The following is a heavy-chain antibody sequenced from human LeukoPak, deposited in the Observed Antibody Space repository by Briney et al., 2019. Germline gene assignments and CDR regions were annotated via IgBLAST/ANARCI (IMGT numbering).Heavy chain of an antibody. CDR3: ARNKGYCSSTSCYSFDP. CDR2: INHSGST. Sequence: SETLSLTCAVYGGSFSGYYWSWIRQPPGKGLEWIGEINHSGSTNYNPSLKSRVTISVDTSKNQFSLKLSSVTAADTAVYYCARNKGYCSSTSCYSFDPWGQGTLVTVSS. D-gene: IGHD2-2*01. V-gene: IGHV4-34*01. J-gene: IGHJ5*02. CDR1: GGSFSGYY.